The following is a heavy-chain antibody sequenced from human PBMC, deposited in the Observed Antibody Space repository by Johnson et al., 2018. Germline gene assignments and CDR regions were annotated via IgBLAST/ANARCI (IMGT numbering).Heavy chain of an antibody. V-gene: IGHV3-23*04. J-gene: IGHJ3*02. D-gene: IGHD3-22*01. Sequence: VQLVQSGGGVVQPGRSLRLSCAVSGFTFSSYAMSWVRQAPGKGLEWVSAISGSGGSTYYADSVKGRFTISRDNSKNPLYLQMNSLRAADTAVYYLASSLDTPLAFDSCGQGTMVTVSS. CDR1: GFTFSSYA. CDR3: ASSLDTPLAFDS. CDR2: ISGSGGST.